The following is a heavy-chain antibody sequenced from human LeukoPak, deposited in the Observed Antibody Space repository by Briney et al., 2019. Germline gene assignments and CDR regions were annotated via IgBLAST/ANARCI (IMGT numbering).Heavy chain of an antibody. CDR3: AGQKAYYDILTGYYPRREVDY. CDR1: GGSISSSSYY. D-gene: IGHD3-9*01. V-gene: IGHV4-39*01. CDR2: IYYSGST. Sequence: SETLSLTCTVSGGSISSSSYYWGWIRQPPGKGLEWIGSIYYSGSTYYNPSLKSRVTISVDTSKNQFSLKLSSVTAADTAVYYCAGQKAYYDILTGYYPRREVDYWGQGTLVTVSS. J-gene: IGHJ4*02.